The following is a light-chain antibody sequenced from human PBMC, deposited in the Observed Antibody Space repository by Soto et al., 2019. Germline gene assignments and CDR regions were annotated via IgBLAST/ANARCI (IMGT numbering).Light chain of an antibody. CDR2: DAS. Sequence: DIQMTQSPPPLSASVGDRVTITCRASQPISSWLAWYHQKPGKAPKLLIYDASNLESGVPSRFSGSGSGTEFTLTISSLQPEDFGMYYCQQYEHYWTFGQGTKVEIK. CDR3: QQYEHYWT. V-gene: IGKV1-5*01. J-gene: IGKJ1*01. CDR1: QPISSW.